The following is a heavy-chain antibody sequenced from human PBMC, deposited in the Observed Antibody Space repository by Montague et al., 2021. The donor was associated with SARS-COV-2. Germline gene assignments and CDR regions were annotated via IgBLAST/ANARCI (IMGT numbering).Heavy chain of an antibody. CDR3: ARLHDGVVPSPILGIGPYFTYYYMDV. CDR2: INHGGST. CDR1: GTSFSGYY. V-gene: IGHV4-34*01. J-gene: IGHJ6*03. D-gene: IGHD2-2*02. Sequence: SETLSLTCAVHGTSFSGYYWDWIRQPPGKGLEWIGEINHGGSTKYSPSLKSRLTISADTSKNQFSLKLTSVAAADTAVYYCARLHDGVVPSPILGIGPYFTYYYMDVWAKGTTVTVS.